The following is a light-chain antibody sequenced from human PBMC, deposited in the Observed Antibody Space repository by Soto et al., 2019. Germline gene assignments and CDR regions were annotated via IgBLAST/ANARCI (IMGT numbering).Light chain of an antibody. CDR1: QSISDT. CDR3: QHYNSYSEA. V-gene: IGKV3D-15*01. CDR2: GAS. Sequence: EIVMTQSPVTLSVSPGGRATLSCRASQSISDTLAWYQQKPGQAPRLLIYGASSRATGIPDRFSGSGSGTEFTLTISSLQPDDFATYYCQHYNSYSEAFGQGTKVDIK. J-gene: IGKJ1*01.